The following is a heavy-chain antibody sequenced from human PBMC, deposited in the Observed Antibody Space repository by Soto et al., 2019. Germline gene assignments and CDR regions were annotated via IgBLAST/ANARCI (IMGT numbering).Heavy chain of an antibody. V-gene: IGHV4-4*02. Sequence: QVQLQESGPGLVKPSGTLSLTCAVSGGSISSSNWWSWVRHPPVKGLEWIGEIYHSGSTNYNPSLKSRVTISVDKSKNQFSLKLSSVTAADTAVYYCASVNPDYYYGMDVWGQGTTVTVSS. CDR2: IYHSGST. J-gene: IGHJ6*02. CDR3: ASVNPDYYYGMDV. CDR1: GGSISSSNW.